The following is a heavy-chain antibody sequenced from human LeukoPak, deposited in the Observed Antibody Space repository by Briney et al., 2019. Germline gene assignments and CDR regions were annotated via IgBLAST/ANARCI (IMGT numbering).Heavy chain of an antibody. J-gene: IGHJ3*02. Sequence: SETLSLTCTVSGGSISSGDYYWSWIRQPPGKGLEWIGYIYYSGSTYYNPSLKSRVTISVDTSKNQFSLQLSSVTAADTAVYYCARVPTYYYDSSPGAFDIWGQGTMVTVSS. D-gene: IGHD3-22*01. CDR3: ARVPTYYYDSSPGAFDI. CDR2: IYYSGST. CDR1: GGSISSGDYY. V-gene: IGHV4-30-4*01.